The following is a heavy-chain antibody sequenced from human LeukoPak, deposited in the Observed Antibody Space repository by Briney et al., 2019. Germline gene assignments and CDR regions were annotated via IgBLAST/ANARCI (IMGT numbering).Heavy chain of an antibody. Sequence: PSETLSLTCAVYGGSFSGYYWSWIRQPPGKGLEWVGENNHSGSTNYNPSLKGRVTISVDTSKNQFSLKLSSVTAADTAVYYCARGLRGVISNWFDPWGQGTLVTVSS. J-gene: IGHJ5*02. CDR1: GGSFSGYY. CDR3: ARGLRGVISNWFDP. D-gene: IGHD3-10*01. V-gene: IGHV4-34*01. CDR2: NNHSGST.